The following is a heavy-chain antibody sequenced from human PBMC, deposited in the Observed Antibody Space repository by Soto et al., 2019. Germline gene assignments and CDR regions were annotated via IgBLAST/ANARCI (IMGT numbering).Heavy chain of an antibody. CDR2: ISYDGSNK. Sequence: PGGSLRLSCAASGFTFSSYGMHWVRQAPGKGLEWVAVISYDGSNKYYADSVKGRFTISRDNSKNTLYLQMNSLRAEDTAVYYCAKDPLDYGDRYYYYYMDVWGKGTTVTVSS. V-gene: IGHV3-30*18. J-gene: IGHJ6*03. D-gene: IGHD4-17*01. CDR3: AKDPLDYGDRYYYYYMDV. CDR1: GFTFSSYG.